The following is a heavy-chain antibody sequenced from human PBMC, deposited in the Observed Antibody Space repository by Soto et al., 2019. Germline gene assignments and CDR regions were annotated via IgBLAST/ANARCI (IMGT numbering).Heavy chain of an antibody. CDR3: ARQRGFCIGNRCHFWVVY. CDR1: GDSRSNSY. CDR2: TSFSGIT. D-gene: IGHD2-15*01. Sequence: SETLSLTCNVSGDSRSNSYWTRIRQPPGKGLEWIGYTSFSGITNYNPPLKGRVTISVDTSQKQVALKLNSVTAADTAVYYCARQRGFCIGNRCHFWVVYWGRGTLVTVSS. V-gene: IGHV4-59*01. J-gene: IGHJ4*01.